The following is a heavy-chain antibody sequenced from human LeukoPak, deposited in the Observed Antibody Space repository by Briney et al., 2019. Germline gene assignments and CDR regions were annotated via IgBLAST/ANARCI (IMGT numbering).Heavy chain of an antibody. V-gene: IGHV4-34*01. CDR2: INHSGST. Sequence: SETLSLTCGVYGGSFSDYYWSWIRQPPGKGLELIGEINHSGSTNYNPSLKSRVTISVDTSKNQISLKLSSVTAADTAVYYCASRRGLWGLPYTWGQGTLVTVSS. CDR1: GGSFSDYY. J-gene: IGHJ5*02. CDR3: ASRRGLWGLPYT. D-gene: IGHD3-16*01.